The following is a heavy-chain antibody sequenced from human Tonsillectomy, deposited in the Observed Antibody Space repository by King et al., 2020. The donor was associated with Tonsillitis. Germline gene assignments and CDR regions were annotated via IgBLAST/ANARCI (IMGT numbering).Heavy chain of an antibody. Sequence: VQLQESGPGLVKPSETLSLTCTVSGGSISSYYWSWIRQPPGKGLAWIGYIYYSGSTNYNPSLKSRVTISVDTSKNQFSLKLSSVTAADTAVYYCARATFSNYYDSSGYYRPWYFDLWGRGTLVTVSS. J-gene: IGHJ2*01. D-gene: IGHD3-22*01. CDR1: GGSISSYY. V-gene: IGHV4-59*01. CDR2: IYYSGST. CDR3: ARATFSNYYDSSGYYRPWYFDL.